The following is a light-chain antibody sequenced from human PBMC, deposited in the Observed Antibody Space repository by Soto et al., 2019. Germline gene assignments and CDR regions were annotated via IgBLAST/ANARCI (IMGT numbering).Light chain of an antibody. CDR1: QSVRSSH. V-gene: IGKV3-20*01. CDR3: QQYEYPPRT. J-gene: IGKJ1*01. Sequence: EIVLTQSPGTLSLSPGERATLSCRASQSVRSSHLAWYQQKPGQAPRLLIYGTSSRATGIPDRFSGSGSGTDFTLTIIRLEPEDFAGYYCQQYEYPPRTFGQGTKVEIK. CDR2: GTS.